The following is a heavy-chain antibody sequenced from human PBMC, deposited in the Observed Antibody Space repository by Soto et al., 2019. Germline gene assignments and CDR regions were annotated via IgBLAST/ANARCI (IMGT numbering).Heavy chain of an antibody. CDR2: INSDGSST. V-gene: IGHV3-74*01. Sequence: PGGSLRLSCAASRFTFSSYWMHWVRQAPGKGLVWVSRINSDGSSTSYADSVKGRFTISRVNAKNTLYLQMNSLRAEDTAVYYCARDPTYFYNSSGYYDYWAQGTLFPVS. J-gene: IGHJ4*02. CDR1: RFTFSSYW. CDR3: ARDPTYFYNSSGYYDY. D-gene: IGHD3-22*01.